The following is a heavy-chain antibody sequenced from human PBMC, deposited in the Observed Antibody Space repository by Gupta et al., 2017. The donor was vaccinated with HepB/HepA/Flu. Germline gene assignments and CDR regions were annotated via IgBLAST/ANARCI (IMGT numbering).Heavy chain of an antibody. V-gene: IGHV1-18*01. CDR3: ARLRYCAGTSCSYYFDY. CDR2: ISAYNGNT. Sequence: QVQLVQSGAEVTKPGASIKVSCKAFGYSITSYGFTWVRQAPGQGLEWMGWISAYNGNTNYAQKLQGRVTVTTDTSTNTGYMELRSLRSDDTAVYYCARLRYCAGTSCSYYFDYWGQGTLVTVSS. J-gene: IGHJ4*02. CDR1: GYSITSYG. D-gene: IGHD2-2*01.